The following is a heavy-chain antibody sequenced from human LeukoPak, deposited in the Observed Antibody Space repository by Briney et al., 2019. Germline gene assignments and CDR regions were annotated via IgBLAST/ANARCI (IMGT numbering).Heavy chain of an antibody. CDR1: GYTFTGYY. D-gene: IGHD3-22*01. CDR2: INPNSGGT. V-gene: IGHV1-2*02. Sequence: GASVKVSCKASGYTFTGYYMHWVRQAPGQGLEWMGWINPNSGGTNYAQKFQGRVTMTRDTSISTAYMELSRLRSDDTAVYYCARDYYDSSGYHEDYWGQGTLVTVSS. J-gene: IGHJ4*02. CDR3: ARDYYDSSGYHEDY.